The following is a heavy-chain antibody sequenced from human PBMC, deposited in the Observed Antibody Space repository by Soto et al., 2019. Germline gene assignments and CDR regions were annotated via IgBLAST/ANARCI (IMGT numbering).Heavy chain of an antibody. CDR2: ISYDGSNK. Sequence: PGGSLRLSCAASGFTFSSYGMHWVRRAPGKGLEWVAVISYDGSNKYYADSVKGRFTISRDNSKNTLYLQMNSLRAEDTAVYYCAKDPFYHGDFRYFDYWGQGTLVTVSS. D-gene: IGHD4-17*01. CDR1: GFTFSSYG. CDR3: AKDPFYHGDFRYFDY. V-gene: IGHV3-30*18. J-gene: IGHJ4*02.